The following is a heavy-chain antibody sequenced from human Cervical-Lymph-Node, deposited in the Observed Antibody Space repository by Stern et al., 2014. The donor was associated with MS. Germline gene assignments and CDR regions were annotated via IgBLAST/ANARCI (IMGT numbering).Heavy chain of an antibody. CDR1: GYTFTAYF. Sequence: QDQLVQSGAEAERPGASVKVSCKASGYTFTAYFLHWVRQAPGQGLEWMGWISPKTGSSTYAQKFQDRVTMTRDTSINTGYMEVSSLRSDDTAVYYCARDRGSYSDYWGQGTLVAVSS. CDR2: ISPKTGSS. D-gene: IGHD1-26*01. V-gene: IGHV1-2*02. CDR3: ARDRGSYSDY. J-gene: IGHJ4*02.